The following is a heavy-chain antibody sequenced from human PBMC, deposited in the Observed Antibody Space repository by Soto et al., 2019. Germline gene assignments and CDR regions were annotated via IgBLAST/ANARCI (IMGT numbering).Heavy chain of an antibody. Sequence: PSETLSLTFAVSGCSISSGGYSWSWIRQPPGKGLEWIGYIYHSGSTYYNPSLKSRVTISVDRSKNQFSLKLSSVTAADAAVYYCARAHYGDYGYGMDVWGQGTTVTVSS. J-gene: IGHJ6*02. CDR3: ARAHYGDYGYGMDV. CDR1: GCSISSGGYS. CDR2: IYHSGST. D-gene: IGHD4-17*01. V-gene: IGHV4-30-2*01.